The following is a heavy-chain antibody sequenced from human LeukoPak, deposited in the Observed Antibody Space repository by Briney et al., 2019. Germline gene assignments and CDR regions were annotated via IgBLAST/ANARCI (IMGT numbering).Heavy chain of an antibody. J-gene: IGHJ4*02. D-gene: IGHD3-10*01. CDR1: GFTFSSYS. Sequence: GGSLRLSCAASGFTFSSYSMNWVRQASGKGLEWVSSISSSSSYIYYADSVKGRFTISRDNAKNSLYLQMNSLRAEDTAVYYCAREHYGSGSYFYFDYWGQGTLVTVSS. CDR2: ISSSSSYI. CDR3: AREHYGSGSYFYFDY. V-gene: IGHV3-21*01.